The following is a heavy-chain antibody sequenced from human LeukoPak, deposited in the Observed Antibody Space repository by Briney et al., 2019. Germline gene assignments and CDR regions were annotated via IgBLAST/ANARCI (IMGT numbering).Heavy chain of an antibody. CDR3: ARDSPGYLAYDS. Sequence: GGSLRLPCAASGFTFSTYWMTWVRQAPGKGPEWVANIKEDGSATYYVDSGKGRFTISRDNAKKSLYLQMNSLSAEDTAVYYCARDSPGYLAYDSWGQGTLVTVSS. CDR1: GFTFSTYW. V-gene: IGHV3-7*04. J-gene: IGHJ4*02. CDR2: IKEDGSAT. D-gene: IGHD1-1*01.